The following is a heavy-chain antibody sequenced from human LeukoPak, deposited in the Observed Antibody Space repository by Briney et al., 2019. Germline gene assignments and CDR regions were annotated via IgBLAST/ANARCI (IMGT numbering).Heavy chain of an antibody. V-gene: IGHV3-15*01. Sequence: GGSLRLSCAAFGFTFSNAWMSWVRQAPGKGLEWVGRIKSKADGGTTDYAAPVKGRFTISRDDSKDTLYLQMNSLKTEDTAVYYCAKSRVTVTTRSDYFDYWGQGTLVTVSS. D-gene: IGHD4-11*01. CDR1: GFTFSNAW. J-gene: IGHJ4*02. CDR3: AKSRVTVTTRSDYFDY. CDR2: IKSKADGGTT.